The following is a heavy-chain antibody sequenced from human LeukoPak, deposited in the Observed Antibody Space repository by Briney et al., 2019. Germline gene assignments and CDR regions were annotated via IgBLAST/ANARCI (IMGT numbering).Heavy chain of an antibody. Sequence: PSETLSLTCTVSGGSISGYYWSWIRQPPGKGLEWIGYIYSSGSTDYNPSLKSRVTISVDTSKNQFSLKLSPVTAADTAVYYCARHGGSYYPYWGQGTLVTVSS. D-gene: IGHD1-26*01. CDR3: ARHGGSYYPY. CDR1: GGSISGYY. V-gene: IGHV4-59*08. J-gene: IGHJ4*02. CDR2: IYSSGST.